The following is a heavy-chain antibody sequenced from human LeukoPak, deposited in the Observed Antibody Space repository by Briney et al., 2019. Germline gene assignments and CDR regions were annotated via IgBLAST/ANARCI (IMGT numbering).Heavy chain of an antibody. D-gene: IGHD3-10*02. J-gene: IGHJ6*04. CDR3: AELGITMIGGV. V-gene: IGHV3-30*04. CDR2: ISYDGSNE. Sequence: GGSLRLSCAASGFTFSSYVMHWVRQAPGKELEWVAIISYDGSNEYYADSVKGRFTISRDNSKNTLYLQMNSLRAEDTAVYYCAELGITMIGGVWGKGTTVTISS. CDR1: GFTFSSYV.